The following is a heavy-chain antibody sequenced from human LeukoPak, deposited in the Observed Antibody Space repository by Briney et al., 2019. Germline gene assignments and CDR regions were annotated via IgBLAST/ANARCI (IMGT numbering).Heavy chain of an antibody. V-gene: IGHV3-66*01. CDR3: ARDLGSTGDYGMDV. CDR2: IYSGGST. J-gene: IGHJ6*02. Sequence: GGSLRLSCAASGFTVSSNYMSWVRQAPGKGLEWGSVIYSGGSTYYADSVKGRFTISRDNSKNTLYLQMNSLRAEDTAVYYCARDLGSTGDYGMDVWGQGTTVTVSS. D-gene: IGHD2-2*01. CDR1: GFTVSSNY.